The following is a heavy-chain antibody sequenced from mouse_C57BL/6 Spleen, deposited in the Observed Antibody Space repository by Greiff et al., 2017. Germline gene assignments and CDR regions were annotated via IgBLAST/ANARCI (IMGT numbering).Heavy chain of an antibody. CDR1: GFSLTSYG. Sequence: QVQLQQSGPGLVQPSQSLSITCTVSGFSLTSYGVHWVRQSPGKGLEWLGVIWSGGSTDYNAAFISRLSISKDNSTSHVFFNMNSLQADDTAIYYCARTAIPTVGACNWYFDVWGTGTTVTVSS. J-gene: IGHJ1*03. D-gene: IGHD1-1*01. V-gene: IGHV2-2*01. CDR3: ARTAIPTVGACNWYFDV. CDR2: IWSGGST.